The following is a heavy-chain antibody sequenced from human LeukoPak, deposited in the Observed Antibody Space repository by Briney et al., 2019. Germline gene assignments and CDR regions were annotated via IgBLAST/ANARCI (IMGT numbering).Heavy chain of an antibody. CDR1: GGTFSSYA. V-gene: IGHV1-18*01. CDR2: INAYNGNT. D-gene: IGHD6-13*01. J-gene: IGHJ4*02. Sequence: ASVKVSCKASGGTFSSYAISWVRQAPGQGLEWMGWINAYNGNTNYAQKLQGRVTMTTDTSTSTAYMELRSLRSDDTAVYYCARGVQQLPNRYFDYWGQGTLVTVSS. CDR3: ARGVQQLPNRYFDY.